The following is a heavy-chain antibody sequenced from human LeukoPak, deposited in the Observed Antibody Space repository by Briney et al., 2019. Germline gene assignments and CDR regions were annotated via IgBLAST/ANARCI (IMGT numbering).Heavy chain of an antibody. Sequence: SETLSLTCSVSGGSIRTPSHYWDWIRQSPGKGLEWIGSMFYSGSTYFNPSLRRRVTISGDTSTNRISLSLASVTAADTAVYYCARRNTDVPDTLPLNAFDVWGQGAMVIVSS. CDR1: GGSIRTPSHY. V-gene: IGHV4-39*01. D-gene: IGHD1/OR15-1a*01. CDR2: MFYSGST. J-gene: IGHJ3*01. CDR3: ARRNTDVPDTLPLNAFDV.